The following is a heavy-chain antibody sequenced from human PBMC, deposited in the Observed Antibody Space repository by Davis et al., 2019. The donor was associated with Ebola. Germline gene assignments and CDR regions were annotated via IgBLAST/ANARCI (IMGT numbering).Heavy chain of an antibody. CDR1: GNRFSSHW. V-gene: IGHV5-51*01. D-gene: IGHD1-20*01. J-gene: IGHJ3*01. CDR2: IYTGDSDT. CDR3: ASLRRTITGMDDGFDL. Sequence: GESLKISCKDSGNRFSSHWIGWVRQMPGKGLDWMGIIYTGDSDTRYSPSFQGQVTISADKSISTAYLQWGSLKASDTAMYYCASLRRTITGMDDGFDLWGQGTMVTVSS.